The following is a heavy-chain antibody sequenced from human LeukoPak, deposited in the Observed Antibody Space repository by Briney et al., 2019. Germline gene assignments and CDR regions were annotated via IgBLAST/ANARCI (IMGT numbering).Heavy chain of an antibody. J-gene: IGHJ6*03. Sequence: GESLKISCKGSGYSFTSYWIGWVRQMPGKGLEWMGIIYPGDSDTRYSPSFQGQVTISADKSISTAYLQWSSLKASGTAMYYCARQGTTGTPPYYYYYMDVWGKGTTVTVSS. CDR3: ARQGTTGTPPYYYYYMDV. CDR1: GYSFTSYW. CDR2: IYPGDSDT. D-gene: IGHD1-1*01. V-gene: IGHV5-51*01.